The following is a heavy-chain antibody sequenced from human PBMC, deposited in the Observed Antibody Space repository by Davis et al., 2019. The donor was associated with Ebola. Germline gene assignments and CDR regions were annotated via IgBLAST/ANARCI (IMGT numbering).Heavy chain of an antibody. Sequence: PGGSLRLSCAASGFTFSGSAMHRVRQASGKGLEWVGRIRSKANSYATAYAASVKGRFTISRDDSKNTAYLQMNSLKTEDTAVYYCARDREYYDFWSGYLDYWGQGTLVTVSS. D-gene: IGHD3-3*01. CDR1: GFTFSGSA. J-gene: IGHJ4*02. CDR3: ARDREYYDFWSGYLDY. V-gene: IGHV3-73*01. CDR2: IRSKANSYAT.